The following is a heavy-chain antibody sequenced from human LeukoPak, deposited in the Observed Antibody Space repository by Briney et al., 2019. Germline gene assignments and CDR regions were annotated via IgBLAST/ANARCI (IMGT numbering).Heavy chain of an antibody. CDR3: ASLPRGFGELYSY. J-gene: IGHJ4*02. D-gene: IGHD3-10*01. Sequence: ASVKVSCKASGYTFSNYVISWVRQAPGQGLEWMGWISAYNGNTNSAQTLQGRVTMTTDTSTSTAYMELRSLRSDDTAVYYCASLPRGFGELYSYWGQGTLVTVSS. V-gene: IGHV1-18*01. CDR1: GYTFSNYV. CDR2: ISAYNGNT.